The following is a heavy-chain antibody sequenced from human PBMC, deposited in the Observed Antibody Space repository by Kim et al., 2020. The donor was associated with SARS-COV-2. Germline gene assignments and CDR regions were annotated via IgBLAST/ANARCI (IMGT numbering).Heavy chain of an antibody. CDR2: IFYSGST. J-gene: IGHJ3*01. Sequence: SETLSLTCTVSGDSITSVGFYWSWLRQYPGKGPEWIGYIFYSGSTSYTPSLKSPIAISRETTKNQFSLRLISVTAADTVIYYCARNARRYFGSVDSFNVWGQGTLVTVSS. CDR3: ARNARRYFGSVDSFNV. V-gene: IGHV4-31*01. CDR1: GDSITSVGFY. D-gene: IGHD1-1*01.